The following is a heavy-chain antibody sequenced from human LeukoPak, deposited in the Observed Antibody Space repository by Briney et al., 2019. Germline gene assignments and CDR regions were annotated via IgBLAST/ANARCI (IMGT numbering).Heavy chain of an antibody. V-gene: IGHV1-8*01. CDR3: ASLGYYYDSSGYSYYFVY. D-gene: IGHD3-22*01. CDR2: MNPNSGNT. Sequence: ASVKVSCKASGYTFTSYDINWVRQATGQGLEWMGWMNPNSGNTGYAQKFQGRVTMTRNTSISTAYMELSSLRSEDTAVYYCASLGYYYDSSGYSYYFVYWGQGTLVTVSS. CDR1: GYTFTSYD. J-gene: IGHJ4*02.